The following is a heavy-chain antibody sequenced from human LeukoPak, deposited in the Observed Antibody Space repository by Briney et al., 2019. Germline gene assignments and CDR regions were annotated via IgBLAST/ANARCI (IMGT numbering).Heavy chain of an antibody. Sequence: PGGSLRLSCVVSGFTLSSYAMSWVRQAPGKGLEWVAATSSSDSGKYHADSVRGRFTISRDNSKNTVYLQMNSLRAEDTAVYYCARDQHSVDTAMVTIFDYWGQGTLVTVSS. CDR1: GFTLSSYA. V-gene: IGHV3-23*01. D-gene: IGHD5-18*01. CDR3: ARDQHSVDTAMVTIFDY. CDR2: TSSSDSGK. J-gene: IGHJ4*02.